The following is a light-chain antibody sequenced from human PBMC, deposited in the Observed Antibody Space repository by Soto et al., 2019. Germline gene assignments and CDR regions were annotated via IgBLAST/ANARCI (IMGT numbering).Light chain of an antibody. J-gene: IGKJ2*01. CDR1: QSVSSY. Sequence: EIVLTQSPATLSLSPGERATLSCRASQSVSSYLAWYQQKPGQAPRLLIYDASARATGIPARFSGSGSGTDFTPTISSLEPEDFAVYYCQQRSNWPGTFGQGTKLEIK. V-gene: IGKV3-11*01. CDR3: QQRSNWPGT. CDR2: DAS.